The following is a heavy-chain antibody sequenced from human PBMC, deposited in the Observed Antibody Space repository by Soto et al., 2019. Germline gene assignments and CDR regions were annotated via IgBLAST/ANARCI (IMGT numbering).Heavy chain of an antibody. D-gene: IGHD1-1*01. Sequence: SETLSLTCAVSGYSISSGYYWGWIRQPPGKGLEWIGSIYHSGSTYYNPSLKSRVTISVDTSKNQFSLTLSSVTAADTAVYYCARNQLESDWFDPWGQGTLVTVSS. CDR2: IYHSGST. V-gene: IGHV4-38-2*01. CDR1: GYSISSGYY. CDR3: ARNQLESDWFDP. J-gene: IGHJ5*02.